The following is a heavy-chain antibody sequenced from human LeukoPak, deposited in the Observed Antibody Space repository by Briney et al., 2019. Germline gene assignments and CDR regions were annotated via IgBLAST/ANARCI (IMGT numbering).Heavy chain of an antibody. Sequence: SETLSLTCAVYGGSFSGYYWSWIRQPPGKGLEWIGEINRSGSTNYNPSLKSRVTISVDTSKNQFSLKLSSVTAADTAVYYCARGPDVLRYFDWLIPFDYWGQGTLVTVSS. CDR2: INRSGST. J-gene: IGHJ4*02. CDR1: GGSFSGYY. CDR3: ARGPDVLRYFDWLIPFDY. D-gene: IGHD3-9*01. V-gene: IGHV4-34*01.